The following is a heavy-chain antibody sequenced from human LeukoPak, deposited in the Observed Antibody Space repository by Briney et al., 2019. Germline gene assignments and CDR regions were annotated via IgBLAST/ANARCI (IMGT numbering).Heavy chain of an antibody. Sequence: PSETLSLTCTVSGGSISSGDYYWSWLRQPPGKGLEWIGNIYNSGSTNYNPSLKSRVTISIDTSKNQFSLKLSSVSAADTAVYYCGRGLNWFDPWGQGTLVTVSS. V-gene: IGHV4-61*08. D-gene: IGHD3-16*01. CDR3: GRGLNWFDP. CDR2: IYNSGST. CDR1: GGSISSGDYY. J-gene: IGHJ5*02.